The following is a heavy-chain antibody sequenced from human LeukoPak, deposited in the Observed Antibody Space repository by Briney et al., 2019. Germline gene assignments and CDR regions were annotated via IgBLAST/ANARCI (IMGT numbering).Heavy chain of an antibody. J-gene: IGHJ4*02. Sequence: GGSLRLSCVASGFTFSSFPMIWVRQAPGKGLEWVSAISGSSGSPYYADSVKGRFTISRDNSNNTLYLQMNSLRVDDTAVYFCAKDRGYWGQGTLVTVSP. CDR2: ISGSSGSP. CDR1: GFTFSSFP. V-gene: IGHV3-23*01. CDR3: AKDRGY.